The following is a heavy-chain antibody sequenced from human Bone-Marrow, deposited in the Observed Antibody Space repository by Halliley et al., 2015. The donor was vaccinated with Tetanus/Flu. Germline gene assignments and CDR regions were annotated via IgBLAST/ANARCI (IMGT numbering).Heavy chain of an antibody. CDR2: FYHSGTT. J-gene: IGHJ4*02. Sequence: KGLGWIGYFYHSGTTNYNYSNPSLKSRFTISVDTSKNQFSLKLSSVTAADTAVYYCARVPDHWGQGTLVTVSS. CDR3: ARVPDH. V-gene: IGHV4-31*02.